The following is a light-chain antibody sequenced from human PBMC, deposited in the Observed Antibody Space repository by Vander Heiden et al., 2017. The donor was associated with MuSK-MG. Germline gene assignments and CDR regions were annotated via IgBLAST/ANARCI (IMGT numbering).Light chain of an antibody. J-gene: IGKJ2*01. Sequence: EFVLPQSPGTLSLSPGERATLSCSASQSVSSSYLAWYQQKPRQAPRLLIYGASSRATGISDRFSGRASGTDFTLTSRLEPVDFAVYYWQQYGSSGSFGQGTKLEIK. CDR1: QSVSSSY. V-gene: IGKV3-20*01. CDR3: QQYGSSGS. CDR2: GAS.